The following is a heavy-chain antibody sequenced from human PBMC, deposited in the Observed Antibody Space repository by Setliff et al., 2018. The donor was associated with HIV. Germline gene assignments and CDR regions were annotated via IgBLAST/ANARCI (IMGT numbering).Heavy chain of an antibody. V-gene: IGHV4-39*01. CDR3: ARHSGLGGYYSPFDY. D-gene: IGHD3-22*01. CDR2: IYYSGST. Sequence: PSETLSLTCAVYGGSLSHSSWNWIRQPPGKGLEWIGTIYYSGSTYYNPSLKSRVTISVDTSKNQFSLKLSSVTAADTTVYYCARHSGLGGYYSPFDYWGPGTLVTVSS. CDR1: GGSLSHSS. J-gene: IGHJ4*02.